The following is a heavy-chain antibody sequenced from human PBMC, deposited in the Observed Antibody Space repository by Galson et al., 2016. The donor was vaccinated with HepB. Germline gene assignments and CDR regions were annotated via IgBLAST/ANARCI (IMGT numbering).Heavy chain of an antibody. CDR3: TTSVGANEFDY. J-gene: IGHJ4*02. D-gene: IGHD1-26*01. V-gene: IGHV3-15*07. CDR1: GFTFSHAW. CDR2: IKSKGDGETT. Sequence: LRLSCAGSGFTFSHAWLNWVRQAPGKGLEWVGRIKSKGDGETTDYAAPVKGRFTVSRDDSKNTLYLQMNSLKTEDTAVYHCTTSVGANEFDYWGQGTLVTVSS.